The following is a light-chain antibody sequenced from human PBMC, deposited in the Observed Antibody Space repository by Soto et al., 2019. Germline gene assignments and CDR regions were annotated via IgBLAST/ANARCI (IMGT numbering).Light chain of an antibody. CDR2: GAS. CDR3: QQYNSYSIT. CDR1: QSVSSK. Sequence: EIVLTHSPGTLSLSPGEGATLSFRASQSVSSKLAWYQQKPGQAPRLLIYGASTRATGIPARFSGSGSGTEFTLTISSLQPDDFATYYCQQYNSYSITFGQGTRLEI. J-gene: IGKJ5*01. V-gene: IGKV3-15*01.